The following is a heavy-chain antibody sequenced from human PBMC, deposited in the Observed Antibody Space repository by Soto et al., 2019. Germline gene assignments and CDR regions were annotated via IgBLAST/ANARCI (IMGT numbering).Heavy chain of an antibody. Sequence: GGSLRLSCAASGFTFSSYSMNWVRQAPGKGLEWVSSISSSSSYIYYADSVKGRFTISRDNAKNSLYLQMNSLRAEDTAVYYCARDAAPDYCSGGSCYSLINYYYYYGMDVWGQGTTVTVSS. J-gene: IGHJ6*02. CDR1: GFTFSSYS. D-gene: IGHD2-15*01. CDR3: ARDAAPDYCSGGSCYSLINYYYYYGMDV. CDR2: ISSSSSYI. V-gene: IGHV3-21*01.